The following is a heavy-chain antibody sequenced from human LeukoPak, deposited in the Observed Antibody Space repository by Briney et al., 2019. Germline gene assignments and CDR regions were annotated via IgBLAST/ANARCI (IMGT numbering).Heavy chain of an antibody. CDR2: INGDGSTK. Sequence: GGSLRLSCAASGFTFNNAWMSWVRQAPGKGLEWVSCINGDGSTKSYADSVKGRFTVSRDNAKNTLYLQMNSLRAADTAVYFCVKEVFNWGQGTLVTVSS. CDR1: GFTFNNAW. J-gene: IGHJ4*02. CDR3: VKEVFN. V-gene: IGHV3-74*01.